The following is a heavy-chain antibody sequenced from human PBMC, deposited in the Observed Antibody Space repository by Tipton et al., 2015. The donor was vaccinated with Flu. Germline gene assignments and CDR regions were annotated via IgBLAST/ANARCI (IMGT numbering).Heavy chain of an antibody. CDR1: GDSVSSNSAA. Sequence: GLVKPSQTLSLTCAISGDSVSSNSAAWNWIRQSPSRGLEWLGRTYYRSKWYNDYAVSVKSRITINPDTSKNQFSLQLNSATPEDTAVYYCARGTGYCSSTSCFHGMDVWGQGTTVTVSS. V-gene: IGHV6-1*01. J-gene: IGHJ6*02. CDR2: TYYRSKWYN. D-gene: IGHD2-2*01. CDR3: ARGTGYCSSTSCFHGMDV.